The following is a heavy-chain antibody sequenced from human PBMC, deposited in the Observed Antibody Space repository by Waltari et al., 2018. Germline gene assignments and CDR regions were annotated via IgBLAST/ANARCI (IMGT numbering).Heavy chain of an antibody. Sequence: QVQLQESGPGLVKPSQTLSLTCTVSGGSISSGSYYWSWIRQPAGKGLEWIGRIYTSGSTNYNPSLKSRVTISVDTSKNQFSLKLSSVTAADTAVYYCARESVPDQYYYDSRGLYYFDYWGQGTLVTVSS. J-gene: IGHJ4*02. V-gene: IGHV4-61*02. D-gene: IGHD3-22*01. CDR2: IYTSGST. CDR1: GGSISSGSYY. CDR3: ARESVPDQYYYDSRGLYYFDY.